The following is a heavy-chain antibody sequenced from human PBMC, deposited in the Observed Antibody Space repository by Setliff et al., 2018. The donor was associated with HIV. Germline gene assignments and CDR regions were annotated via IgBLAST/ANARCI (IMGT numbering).Heavy chain of an antibody. CDR3: ARVGSSWYLGGWFDP. CDR2: IYYSGST. V-gene: IGHV4-59*08. J-gene: IGHJ5*02. CDR1: GGSISSYY. Sequence: SETLSLTCTVSGGSISSYYWSWIRQPPGKGLEWIGYIYYSGSTNYNPSLKSRVTISVDTSKNQFSLKLSSVTAADTAVYYCARVGSSWYLGGWFDPWGQGTLVTVSS. D-gene: IGHD6-13*01.